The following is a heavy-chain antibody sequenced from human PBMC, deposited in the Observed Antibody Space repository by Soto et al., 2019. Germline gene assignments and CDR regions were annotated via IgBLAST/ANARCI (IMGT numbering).Heavy chain of an antibody. J-gene: IGHJ4*02. CDR1: GFTFSNYT. CDR2: ISYDEIDK. CDR3: GGHSGRSDF. V-gene: IGHV3-30*04. D-gene: IGHD1-26*01. Sequence: RGSLRLSCAASGFTFSNYTMHWVGQAPGKGLEWVALISYDEIDKYFADAVKGRCTISRDNSKNTLYLQMDSLRAEDTAVYYCGGHSGRSDFWGRGTLVNGSS.